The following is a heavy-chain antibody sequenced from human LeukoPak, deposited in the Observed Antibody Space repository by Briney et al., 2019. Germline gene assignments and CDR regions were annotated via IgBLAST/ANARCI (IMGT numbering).Heavy chain of an antibody. CDR2: ISSSSSYI. CDR1: GFTFSSYA. V-gene: IGHV3-21*01. Sequence: KPGGSLRLSCAASGFTFSSYAMSWVRQAPGKGLEWVSSISSSSSYIYYADSVKGRFTISRDNAKNSLYLQMNSLRAEDTAVYYCARVPTIGYSSSWYSYWGQGTLVTVSS. J-gene: IGHJ4*02. CDR3: ARVPTIGYSSSWYSY. D-gene: IGHD6-13*01.